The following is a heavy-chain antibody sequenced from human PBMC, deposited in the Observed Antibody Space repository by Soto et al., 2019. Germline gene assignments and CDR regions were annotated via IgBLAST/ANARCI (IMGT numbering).Heavy chain of an antibody. CDR2: INTGGSPA. CDR3: ATGGTYYET. CDR1: GFALRHKE. V-gene: IGHV3-11*01. J-gene: IGHJ5*02. D-gene: IGHD1-26*01. Sequence: PXGCLRLSGTVSGFALRHKELTWIRQAPGKGLEWLSYINTGGSPAYYADSVKGRFTISTDIAKKSLYLQMDSLRADDTGVYYCATGGTYYETWRQGTLVTVS.